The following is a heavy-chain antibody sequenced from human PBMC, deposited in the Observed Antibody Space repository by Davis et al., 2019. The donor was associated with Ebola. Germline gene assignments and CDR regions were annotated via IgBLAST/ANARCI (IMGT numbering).Heavy chain of an antibody. CDR1: GFIFDDYA. CDR3: AKESYSNYGYYYYGMDV. V-gene: IGHV3-43*02. CDR2: ISGDGGST. D-gene: IGHD4-11*01. Sequence: GGSLRLSCAASGFIFDDYAMYWVRQAPGKGLEWVSLISGDGGSTYYADSVKGRFTISRDNSKNSLYLQMNSLRTEDTALYYCAKESYSNYGYYYYGMDVWGQGTTVTVSS. J-gene: IGHJ6*02.